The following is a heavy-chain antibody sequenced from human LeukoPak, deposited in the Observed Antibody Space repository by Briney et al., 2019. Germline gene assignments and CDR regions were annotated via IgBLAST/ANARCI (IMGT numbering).Heavy chain of an antibody. CDR2: IYWDDDK. V-gene: IGHV2-5*02. D-gene: IGHD3-10*01. CDR1: GFSLSTSGVG. CDR3: AHGGPPFGSGSFPT. Sequence: SGPTLVNPTQTLTLTCTFSGFSLSTSGVGVGWIRQPPGKALEWLALIYWDDDKRYSPSLKSRLTITKDTSKNQVVLTMTNMGPLDTATYYCAHGGPPFGSGSFPTWGQGTLVTVSS. J-gene: IGHJ4*02.